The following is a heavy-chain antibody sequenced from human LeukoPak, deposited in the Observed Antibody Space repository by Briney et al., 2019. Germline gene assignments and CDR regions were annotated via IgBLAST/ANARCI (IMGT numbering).Heavy chain of an antibody. D-gene: IGHD6-13*01. Sequence: SQTLSLTCTVSGGSFSSVDYYWSWIRQPPGKGLEWIGYIYYSGSTYYSPSLKSRVIMSVDMAKNQFSLKLSSVTAADTAVYYCARVPAAGTGPDYWGQGTLVTVSS. CDR2: IYYSGST. V-gene: IGHV4-30-4*01. CDR3: ARVPAAGTGPDY. J-gene: IGHJ4*02. CDR1: GGSFSSVDYY.